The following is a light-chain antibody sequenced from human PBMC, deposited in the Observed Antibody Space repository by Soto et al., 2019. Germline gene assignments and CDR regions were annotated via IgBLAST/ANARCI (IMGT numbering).Light chain of an antibody. CDR2: DAS. J-gene: IGKJ2*01. CDR3: QQANSFPYT. Sequence: EIIMTQSPATLSVSPGERATLSCRASQRVRSNLAWYQQKPGQAPRLLIYDASTRATGIPARFSGGGSGTDFTLTISSLLSEDFATYYCQQANSFPYTFGQGTKLEIK. CDR1: QRVRSN. V-gene: IGKV3-15*01.